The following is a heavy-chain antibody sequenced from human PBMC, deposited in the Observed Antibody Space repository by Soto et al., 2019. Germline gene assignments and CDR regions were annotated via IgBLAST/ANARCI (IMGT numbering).Heavy chain of an antibody. J-gene: IGHJ3*02. V-gene: IGHV1-24*01. CDR1: GYTLTELS. CDR2: FDPEDGET. Sequence: ASLKVSCKVSGYTLTELSMHWVRQAPGKGLEWMGGFDPEDGETIYAQKFQGRVTMTEDTSTDTAYMELSSLRSEDTAVYYCATDNPRDGFDFDAYDNWGQGTMVTVS. D-gene: IGHD5-12*01. CDR3: ATDNPRDGFDFDAYDN.